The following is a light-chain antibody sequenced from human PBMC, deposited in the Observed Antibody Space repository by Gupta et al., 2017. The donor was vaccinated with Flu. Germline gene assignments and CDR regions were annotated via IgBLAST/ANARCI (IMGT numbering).Light chain of an antibody. CDR1: QAISSH. J-gene: IGKJ5*01. CDR2: TAS. CDR3: QQRNGYPIT. V-gene: IGKV1-9*01. Sequence: GDTVAITCRASQAISSHLAWYQQRPGQAPKLLIHTASTLQDGVPSRFSGSGSGTEFTLTISTLQPEDFATYYCQQRNGYPITFGQGTRLEI.